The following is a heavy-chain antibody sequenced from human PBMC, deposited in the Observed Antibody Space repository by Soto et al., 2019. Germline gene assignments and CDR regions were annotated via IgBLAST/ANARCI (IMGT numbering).Heavy chain of an antibody. J-gene: IGHJ6*02. D-gene: IGHD3-3*01. Sequence: WASVKVSCKASGYTFTSYGISWVRQAPGQGLEWMGWISAYNGNTNYAQKLQGRVTMTTDTSTSTAYMELRSLRSDDTAVYYCAREVPITIFGVAPLYYYYGMDVWGQGTTVTVSS. V-gene: IGHV1-18*01. CDR1: GYTFTSYG. CDR3: AREVPITIFGVAPLYYYYGMDV. CDR2: ISAYNGNT.